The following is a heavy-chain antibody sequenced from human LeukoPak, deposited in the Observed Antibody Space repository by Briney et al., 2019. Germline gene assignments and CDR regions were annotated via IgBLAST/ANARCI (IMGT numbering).Heavy chain of an antibody. Sequence: GASVKVSCKASGYSFTSNYIHWVRQAPGQGLEWMGMIYPRDGSTSYAQRFQDRVTVTRDTSTSTVHMELSGLRSEDTAVYYCARDQDRFDYWGQGTLVTVSP. CDR2: IYPRDGST. CDR3: ARDQDRFDY. CDR1: GYSFTSNY. J-gene: IGHJ4*02. V-gene: IGHV1-46*01.